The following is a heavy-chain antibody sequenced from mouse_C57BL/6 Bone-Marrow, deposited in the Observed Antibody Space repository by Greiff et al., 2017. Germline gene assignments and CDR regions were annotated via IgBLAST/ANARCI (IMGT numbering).Heavy chain of an antibody. Sequence: QVQLQQPGTELVKPGASVKLSCKASGYTFTSYWMHWVKQRPGQGLEWIGNINPSNGGTHYNEKFKSKATLTGDKSSSTAYLQLSSLTSEDSAVYYCARGYCYGSSNGWVAYWDRGTLVTVSA. CDR1: GYTFTSYW. J-gene: IGHJ3*01. V-gene: IGHV1-53*01. CDR2: INPSNGGT. CDR3: ARGYCYGSSNGWVAY. D-gene: IGHD1-1*01.